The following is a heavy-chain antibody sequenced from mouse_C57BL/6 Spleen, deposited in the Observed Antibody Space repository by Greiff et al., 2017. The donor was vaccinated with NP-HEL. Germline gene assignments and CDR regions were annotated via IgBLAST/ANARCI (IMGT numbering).Heavy chain of an antibody. CDR2: IDPETGGT. V-gene: IGHV1-15*01. Sequence: VQLVESGAELVRPGASVTLSCKASGYTFTDYEMHWVKQTPVHGLEWIGAIDPETGGTAYNQKFKGKAILTADKSSSTAYMELRSLTSEDSAVYYCTREGLLWGQGTTLTVSS. J-gene: IGHJ2*01. CDR1: GYTFTDYE. CDR3: TREGLL. D-gene: IGHD2-10*01.